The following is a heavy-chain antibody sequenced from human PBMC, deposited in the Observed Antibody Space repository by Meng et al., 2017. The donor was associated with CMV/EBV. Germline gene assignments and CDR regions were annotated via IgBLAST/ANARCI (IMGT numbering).Heavy chain of an antibody. V-gene: IGHV1-8*01. J-gene: IGHJ4*02. Sequence: ASVKVSCKASGYTFTSYDINWVRQATGQGLEWMGWMNPNSGKTGYAQKFQGRVTMTRNTSISTAYMELSSLRSEDTAVYYCAREVGYCSSTSCYKGDYWGQGTLVTVSS. CDR1: GYTFTSYD. CDR2: MNPNSGKT. CDR3: AREVGYCSSTSCYKGDY. D-gene: IGHD2-2*02.